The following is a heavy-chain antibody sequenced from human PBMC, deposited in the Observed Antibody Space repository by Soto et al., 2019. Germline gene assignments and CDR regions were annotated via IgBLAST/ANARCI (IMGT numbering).Heavy chain of an antibody. D-gene: IGHD3-10*01. J-gene: IGHJ3*02. V-gene: IGHV3-21*01. CDR2: ISSSSSYI. CDR1: GFTFSSYS. Sequence: EVQLVESGGGPVKPGGSLRLSCAASGFTFSSYSMNWVRQAPGKGLEWVSSISSSSSYIYYADSVKGRFTISRDNAKNSLYLQMNSLRAEDTAVYYCARALGSMVRGVIITDAFDIWGQGTMVTVSS. CDR3: ARALGSMVRGVIITDAFDI.